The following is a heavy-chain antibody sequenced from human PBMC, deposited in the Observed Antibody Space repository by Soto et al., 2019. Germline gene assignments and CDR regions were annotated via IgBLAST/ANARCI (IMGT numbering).Heavy chain of an antibody. CDR1: GFSLSTSGVG. CDR2: IFWDDDK. D-gene: IGHD5-18*01. CDR3: AHLPWKQLWPRAPVVY. Sequence: SGPTLVNPTQTLTLTCTFSGFSLSTSGVGVGWIRQPPGKALEWLGIIFWDDDKRYRASRKSRVTIIKDTSKNQLVLTMTNMDPVDTATYYCAHLPWKQLWPRAPVVYWGQGTPVTSPQ. V-gene: IGHV2-5*02. J-gene: IGHJ4*02.